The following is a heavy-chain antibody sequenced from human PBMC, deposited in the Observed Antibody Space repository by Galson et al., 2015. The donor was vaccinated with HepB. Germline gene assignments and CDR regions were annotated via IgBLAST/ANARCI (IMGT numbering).Heavy chain of an antibody. Sequence: SETLSLTCAVYGGSFSGYYWIWIRQSPVKGLEWIGEVKQSGSTKYNPSLKSRVTISVDTSKNQFSLRLSSVTAADTAVYYCARGQSLEDFRSGNYYYYMDVWGKGTTVTVSS. CDR2: VKQSGST. CDR1: GGSFSGYY. CDR3: ARGQSLEDFRSGNYYYYMDV. V-gene: IGHV4-34*01. D-gene: IGHD3-3*01. J-gene: IGHJ6*03.